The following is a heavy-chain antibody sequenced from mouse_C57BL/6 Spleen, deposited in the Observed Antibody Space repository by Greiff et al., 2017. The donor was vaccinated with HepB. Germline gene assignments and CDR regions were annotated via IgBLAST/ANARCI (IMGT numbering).Heavy chain of an antibody. CDR2: ISDGGSYT. CDR3: ARYDYDCAMDY. J-gene: IGHJ4*01. CDR1: GFTFSSYA. V-gene: IGHV5-4*03. D-gene: IGHD2-4*01. Sequence: EVMLVESGGGLVKPGGSLKLSCAASGFTFSSYAMSWVRQTPEKRLEWVATISDGGSYTYYPDNVKGRFTISRDNAKNNLYLQMSHLKSEDTAMYYCARYDYDCAMDYWGQGTSVTVSS.